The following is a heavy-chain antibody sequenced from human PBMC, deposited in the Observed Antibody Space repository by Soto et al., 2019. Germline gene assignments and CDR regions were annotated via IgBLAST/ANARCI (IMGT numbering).Heavy chain of an antibody. Sequence: RRLLRLSCAASGFTLSSYTLYWVRQAPGKGLECVPSITRSGDRPYYADSVKGRFTISRDNSKNTLYLQMGSLSTEDMAVYYCARERAYYYLDYWGQGTLLTVSS. CDR3: ARERAYYYLDY. CDR1: GFTLSSYT. CDR2: ITRSGDRP. D-gene: IGHD3-16*01. J-gene: IGHJ4*02. V-gene: IGHV3-64*02.